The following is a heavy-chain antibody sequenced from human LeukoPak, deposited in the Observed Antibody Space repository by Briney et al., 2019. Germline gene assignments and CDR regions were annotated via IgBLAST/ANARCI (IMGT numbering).Heavy chain of an antibody. CDR2: IYSGGST. V-gene: IGHV3-66*01. CDR3: ARAYSDLIYVY. J-gene: IGHJ4*02. CDR1: GFTVSSNY. Sequence: GGSLRLSCAASGFTVSSNYMSWVRQAPGKGLEWVSVIYSGGSTSYADSVKGRSTISRDNSKNTLYLQMNSLRADDTAVYYCARAYSDLIYVYWGQGTLVTVSS. D-gene: IGHD3-16*01.